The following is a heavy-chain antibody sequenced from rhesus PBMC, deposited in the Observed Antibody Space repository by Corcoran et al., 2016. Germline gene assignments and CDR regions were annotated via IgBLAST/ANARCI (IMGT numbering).Heavy chain of an antibody. D-gene: IGHD1-20*01. Sequence: QVQLVQSGAEVKKPGSSVKVSCKASGYTFTDYYMHWVRQAPRQRLEWMGLINPYNGITKYAKKFQGMITMTRDTSTGTAYMELSSLRSEDTAVYYCARDRLEQRGFYYGLDSWGQGVVVTVSS. CDR2: INPYNGIT. V-gene: IGHV1S2*01. CDR3: ARDRLEQRGFYYGLDS. CDR1: GYTFTDYY. J-gene: IGHJ6*01.